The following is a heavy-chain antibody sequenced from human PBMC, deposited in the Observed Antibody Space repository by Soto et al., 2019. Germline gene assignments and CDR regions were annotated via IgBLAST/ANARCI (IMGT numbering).Heavy chain of an antibody. Sequence: QVQLQELGPGLVKPSETLSLACTVSGGSVSNDNFYWSWIRQSPGKGLEWIGYVHSSGITNYNPSLKRRVTISVDTSRNQFSLRLSSVAAADTAVYYCARGLTLGQLPSHFDHWGQGTLVTVSS. CDR3: ARGLTLGQLPSHFDH. J-gene: IGHJ5*02. V-gene: IGHV4-61*01. CDR1: GGSVSNDNFY. D-gene: IGHD3-16*01. CDR2: VHSSGIT.